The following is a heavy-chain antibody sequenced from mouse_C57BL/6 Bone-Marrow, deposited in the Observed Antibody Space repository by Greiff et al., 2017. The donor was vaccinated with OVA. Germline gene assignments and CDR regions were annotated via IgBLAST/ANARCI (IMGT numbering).Heavy chain of an antibody. D-gene: IGHD2-3*01. CDR2: IRSKSNNYAT. Sequence: EVQVVESGGGLVQPKGSLKLSCAASGFSFNTYAMNWVRQAPGKGLEWVALIRSKSNNYATYYADSVKDRFTISRDDSESMLYLQMNNLKTENTAMYYCVGDGGDYWGQGTSVTVSS. J-gene: IGHJ4*01. CDR1: GFSFNTYA. V-gene: IGHV10-1*01. CDR3: VGDGGDY.